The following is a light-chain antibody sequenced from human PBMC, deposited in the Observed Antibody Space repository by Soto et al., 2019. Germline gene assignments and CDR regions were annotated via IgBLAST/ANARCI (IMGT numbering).Light chain of an antibody. Sequence: QSALTQPASVSGSPGQSITISCTGTSSDVGGYNYVSWYQQHPGKAPKLMIYDVSNRPSGVSNRFSGSKSGNTASLTISGLQAEDEADYHCSSYTSSSTPSFGGGTKLTVL. CDR1: SSDVGGYNY. CDR3: SSYTSSSTPS. V-gene: IGLV2-14*01. J-gene: IGLJ2*01. CDR2: DVS.